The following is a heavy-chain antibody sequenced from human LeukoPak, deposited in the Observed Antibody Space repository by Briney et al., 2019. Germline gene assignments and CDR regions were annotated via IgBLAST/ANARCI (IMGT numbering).Heavy chain of an antibody. J-gene: IGHJ4*02. CDR3: AREYSSGWSRGFDY. V-gene: IGHV3-23*01. CDR1: GFTFSSYA. Sequence: PGGSLRLSCATSGFTFSSYAVAWVRQAPGKGLEWVSSISNTGSNTYYADSVKGRFTISRDNSKNTLSLQMNSLTAEDTAVYYCAREYSSGWSRGFDYWGQGTLVTVSS. D-gene: IGHD6-19*01. CDR2: ISNTGSNT.